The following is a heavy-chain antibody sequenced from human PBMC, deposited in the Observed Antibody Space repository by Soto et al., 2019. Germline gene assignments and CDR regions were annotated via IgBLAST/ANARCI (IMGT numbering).Heavy chain of an antibody. V-gene: IGHV3-23*01. J-gene: IGHJ4*02. CDR1: GFTFSSYA. D-gene: IGHD6-19*01. Sequence: GGSLRLSCAASGFTFSSYAMSWVRQAPGKGLEWVSAISGSGGSTYYADSVKGRFTISRDNSKNTLYLQMNSLRAEDTAVYYCAKDWDIAVELISDYWGQGTLVTVSS. CDR3: AKDWDIAVELISDY. CDR2: ISGSGGST.